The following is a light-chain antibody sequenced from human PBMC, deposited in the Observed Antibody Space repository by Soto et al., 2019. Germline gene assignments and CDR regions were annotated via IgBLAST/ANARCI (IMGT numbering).Light chain of an antibody. CDR3: QQLNNYPFT. CDR1: QGISSY. CDR2: AAS. J-gene: IGKJ3*01. V-gene: IGKV1-9*01. Sequence: DIQLTQSPSFLSASVGDRVTITCRASQGISSYLAWYQQKPGKAPNLLIYAASTLQSGVPSRFSGSGSGTEFTPTNSSLQPDDFATYYCQQLNNYPFTFGPGTKVDIK.